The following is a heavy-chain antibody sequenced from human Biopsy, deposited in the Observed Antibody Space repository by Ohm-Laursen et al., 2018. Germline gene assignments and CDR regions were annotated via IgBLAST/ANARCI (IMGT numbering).Heavy chain of an antibody. J-gene: IGHJ4*02. CDR2: INTSGGST. CDR1: GFTFSSYA. CDR3: AKPADSYGSEFYFDY. V-gene: IGHV3-23*01. Sequence: GSLRLSCSASGFTFSSYAMTWVRQAPGKGLDWVSVINTSGGSTHYAVSVKGRFTISRDNSKNTLYLRMNSLRAEDTAVYYCAKPADSYGSEFYFDYWGQGTLVTVSS. D-gene: IGHD4-17*01.